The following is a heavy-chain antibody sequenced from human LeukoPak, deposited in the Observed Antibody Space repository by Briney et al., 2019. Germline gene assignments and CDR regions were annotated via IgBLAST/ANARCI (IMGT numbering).Heavy chain of an antibody. D-gene: IGHD1-26*01. Sequence: ASVKVSCKASGYTFTSYDINWVRQATGQGLDLIGWMNPNSGNTGYAQKFQGRVTMTRNTSISTAYMELSSLRSEDTAVYYCARSRRGGSKYYFDYWGQGTLVTVSS. V-gene: IGHV1-8*01. CDR1: GYTFTSYD. CDR3: ARSRRGGSKYYFDY. CDR2: MNPNSGNT. J-gene: IGHJ4*02.